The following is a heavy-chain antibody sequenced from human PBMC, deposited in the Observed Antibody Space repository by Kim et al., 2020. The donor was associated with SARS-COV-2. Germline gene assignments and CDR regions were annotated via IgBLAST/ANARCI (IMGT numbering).Heavy chain of an antibody. V-gene: IGHV4-34*01. CDR3: ARGRKGYGGKTDWVYYFDY. J-gene: IGHJ4*02. D-gene: IGHD4-17*01. Sequence: RVTISVDTPKNQFSLKLSSVTAADTAVYYCARGRKGYGGKTDWVYYFDYWGQGTLVTVSS.